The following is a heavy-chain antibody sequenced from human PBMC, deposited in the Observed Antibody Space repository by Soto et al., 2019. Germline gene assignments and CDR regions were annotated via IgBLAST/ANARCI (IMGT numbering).Heavy chain of an antibody. V-gene: IGHV3-21*06. CDR1: GFDFSKYS. Sequence: EVQLVESGGGLVKPGGSLRLSCAASGFDFSKYSLNWVRQAPGKGLEWVSFISFSSSFIEYADSVKGRFTISRDNAKSSLYLQMNGLRVEDTAIYYCARDHRDWLAVDNWGQGTLVTVSS. CDR2: ISFSSSFI. J-gene: IGHJ4*02. D-gene: IGHD6-19*01. CDR3: ARDHRDWLAVDN.